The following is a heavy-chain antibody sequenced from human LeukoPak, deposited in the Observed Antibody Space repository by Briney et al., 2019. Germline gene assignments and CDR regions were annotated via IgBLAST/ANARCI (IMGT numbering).Heavy chain of an antibody. Sequence: PSETLSLTCAVYGGSFSGYYWSWIRQPPGKGLEWIGEISHSGSTNYNPSLKSRVTISVDTSKNQFSLKLSSVTAADTAVYYCAGSSEIIDYWGQGTLVTVSS. CDR3: AGSSEIIDY. D-gene: IGHD2-2*01. V-gene: IGHV4-34*01. CDR1: GGSFSGYY. J-gene: IGHJ4*02. CDR2: ISHSGST.